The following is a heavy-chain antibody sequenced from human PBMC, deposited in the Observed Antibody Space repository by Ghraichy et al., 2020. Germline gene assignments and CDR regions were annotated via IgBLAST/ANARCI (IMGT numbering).Heavy chain of an antibody. Sequence: GGSLRLSCAASGFTFSNAWMSWVRQAPGKGLEWVGRIKSKTDGGTTDYAAPVKGRFTISRDDSKNTLYLQMNSLKTEDTAVYYCTTDLGSGWSVDYYYGMDVWGQGTTVTVSS. CDR2: IKSKTDGGTT. D-gene: IGHD6-19*01. J-gene: IGHJ6*02. V-gene: IGHV3-15*01. CDR3: TTDLGSGWSVDYYYGMDV. CDR1: GFTFSNAW.